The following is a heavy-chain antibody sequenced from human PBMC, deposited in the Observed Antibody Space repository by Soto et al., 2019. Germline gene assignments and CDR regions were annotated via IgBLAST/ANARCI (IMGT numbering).Heavy chain of an antibody. CDR2: INHSGST. V-gene: IGHV4-34*01. CDR1: GGSFSGYY. Sequence: SETLSLTCAVYGGSFSGYYWSWIRQPPGKGLEWIGEINHSGSTNYNPSLKSRVTISVDTSKNQFSLKLSSVTAADTAVYYCARGGIAVVRLDYWGQGXLVTVYS. J-gene: IGHJ4*02. D-gene: IGHD2-15*01. CDR3: ARGGIAVVRLDY.